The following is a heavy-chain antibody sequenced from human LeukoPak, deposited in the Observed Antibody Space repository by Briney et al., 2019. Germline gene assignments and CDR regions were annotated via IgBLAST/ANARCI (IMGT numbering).Heavy chain of an antibody. D-gene: IGHD6-6*01. CDR3: ARDTHYSSSPERGVYYYMDV. Sequence: GGSLRLSCAASGFTFSSYSMNWVRQAPGKGLEWVSSISSSSSYIYYADSVKGRFTISRDNAKNSLYLQMNSLRAEDTAVYYCARDTHYSSSPERGVYYYMDVWGKGTTVTVSS. V-gene: IGHV3-21*01. CDR1: GFTFSSYS. CDR2: ISSSSSYI. J-gene: IGHJ6*03.